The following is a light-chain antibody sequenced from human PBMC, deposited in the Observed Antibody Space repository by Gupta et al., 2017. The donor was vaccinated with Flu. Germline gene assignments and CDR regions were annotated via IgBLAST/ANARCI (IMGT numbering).Light chain of an antibody. J-gene: IGKJ1*01. V-gene: IGKV1-16*02. CDR1: QDISNY. CDR2: AAS. Sequence: DIQMTQSPSSLSASVGDRVTITCRASQDISNYLAWFQQKPGKAPKSLIYAASNLESGVPSKFSGSGSGTDFTLTISSLQPEDFATYYCQQYISYPQTFGQGTKVEIK. CDR3: QQYISYPQT.